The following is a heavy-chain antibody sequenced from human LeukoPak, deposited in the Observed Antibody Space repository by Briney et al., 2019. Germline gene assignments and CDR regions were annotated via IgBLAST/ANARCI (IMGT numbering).Heavy chain of an antibody. J-gene: IGHJ4*02. CDR3: AKYDSSWYERGYFDY. CDR1: GFTFSTYA. Sequence: GGSLRLSCAASGFTFSTYAMSWVRQAPGKGLEWVSGIRGSGDSTYYADSVKGRFTISRGNSKNMLYLQINSLRAEDTALYFCAKYDSSWYERGYFDYWGQGTLVTVSS. V-gene: IGHV3-23*01. D-gene: IGHD6-13*01. CDR2: IRGSGDST.